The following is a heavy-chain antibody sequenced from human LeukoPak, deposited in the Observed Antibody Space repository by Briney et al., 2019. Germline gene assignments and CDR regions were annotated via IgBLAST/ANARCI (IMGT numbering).Heavy chain of an antibody. Sequence: SVKVSCKASGGTFSSYAISWVRQAPGQGLEWMGGIIPIFGTANYAQKFQGRVTITTDESTSTAYKELSSLRSEDTAVYYGTRSYGGNSYDYWGQGNLVTVSS. CDR2: IIPIFGTA. CDR1: GGTFSSYA. CDR3: TRSYGGNSYDY. V-gene: IGHV1-69*05. J-gene: IGHJ4*02. D-gene: IGHD4-23*01.